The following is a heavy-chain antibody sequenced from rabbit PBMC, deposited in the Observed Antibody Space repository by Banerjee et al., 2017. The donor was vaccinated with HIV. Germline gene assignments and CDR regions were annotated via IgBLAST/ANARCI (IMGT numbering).Heavy chain of an antibody. J-gene: IGHJ4*01. CDR1: GFSFSNKYV. V-gene: IGHV1S45*01. Sequence: QEQLEESGGDLVKPEGSLTLTCTASGFSFSNKYVMCWVRQAPGKGLEWIACINTSSGNTVYASWAKGRFTVSKTSSTTVTLQMTSLTAADTATYFCAREGYGDGTGDHDLRGPGTLVTVS. D-gene: IGHD7-1*01. CDR2: INTSSGNT. CDR3: AREGYGDGTGDHDL.